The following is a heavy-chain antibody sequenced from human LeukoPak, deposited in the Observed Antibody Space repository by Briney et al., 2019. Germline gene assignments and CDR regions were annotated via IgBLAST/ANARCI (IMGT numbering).Heavy chain of an antibody. Sequence: GASVKVSCKASGGTLSSDAISWVRQAPGQGLEWMGGIIPIFGTANYAQKFQGRVTITADESTSTAYMELSSLRSEDTAVYYCARDGTLATIFVRGNLFDYWGQGTLVTVSS. D-gene: IGHD5-24*01. CDR2: IIPIFGTA. CDR3: ARDGTLATIFVRGNLFDY. V-gene: IGHV1-69*01. J-gene: IGHJ4*02. CDR1: GGTLSSDA.